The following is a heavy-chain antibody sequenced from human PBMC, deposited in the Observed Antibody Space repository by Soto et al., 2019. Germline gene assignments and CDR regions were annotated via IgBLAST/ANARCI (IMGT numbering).Heavy chain of an antibody. J-gene: IGHJ6*02. Sequence: QITLKESGPTLVKPTQTLTLNCTFSGFSLSTSGVGVAWIRQPPGKALEWLALIYWDDDNSYRPSLETRLTVTKDTSKSQVVVSMTNMDSVDTATYYCAYLPCSGGSCYWFSYSGMDVWGQGTTVTVSS. V-gene: IGHV2-5*02. D-gene: IGHD2-15*01. CDR3: AYLPCSGGSCYWFSYSGMDV. CDR2: IYWDDDN. CDR1: GFSLSTSGVG.